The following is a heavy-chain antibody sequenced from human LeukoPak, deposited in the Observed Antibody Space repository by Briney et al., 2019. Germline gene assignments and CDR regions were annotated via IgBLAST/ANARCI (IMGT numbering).Heavy chain of an antibody. CDR1: GGSISSSSYY. D-gene: IGHD1-1*01. CDR2: IYYSGST. CDR3: ARHVRATGTTHFDY. J-gene: IGHJ4*02. V-gene: IGHV4-39*01. Sequence: SETLSLTCTVSGGSISSSSYYWGWIRQPPGKGLEWIGSIYYSGSTYYNPSLKSRVTISVDTSKNQFSLQLSSVTAADTAVYYCARHVRATGTTHFDYWGQGTLVTVSS.